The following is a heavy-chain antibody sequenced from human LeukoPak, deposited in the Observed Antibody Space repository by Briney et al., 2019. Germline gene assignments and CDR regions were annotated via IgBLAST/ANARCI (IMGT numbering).Heavy chain of an antibody. J-gene: IGHJ4*02. D-gene: IGHD2-15*01. CDR3: AKCSGGSYYHSDDY. CDR2: ISSSGSYR. Sequence: KPGGSLRLSCAGAGFTFSTYSMNWVRQAPGKGLEWVSSISSSGSYRYYADSVKGRFTISRDNAKKSLYLQMNSLRAEDAAVYYCAKCSGGSYYHSDDYWGQGTLVTVSS. CDR1: GFTFSTYS. V-gene: IGHV3-21*01.